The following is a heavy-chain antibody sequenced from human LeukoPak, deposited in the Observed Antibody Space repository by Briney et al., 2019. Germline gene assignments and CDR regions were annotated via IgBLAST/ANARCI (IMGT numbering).Heavy chain of an antibody. V-gene: IGHV3-15*01. Sequence: GGSLRLSCAASGFTFSSYGMSWVRQAPGKGLEWVGRIKSKTDGGTTDYAAPVKGRFTISRDDSKNMLYLQMNSLRAEDTAVYYCARDYYDSSGYYYGAIWGQGTMVTVSS. CDR2: IKSKTDGGTT. J-gene: IGHJ3*02. CDR1: GFTFSSYG. CDR3: ARDYYDSSGYYYGAI. D-gene: IGHD3-22*01.